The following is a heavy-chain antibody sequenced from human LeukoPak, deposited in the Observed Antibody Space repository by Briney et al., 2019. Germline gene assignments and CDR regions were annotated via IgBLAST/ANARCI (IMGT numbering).Heavy chain of an antibody. CDR3: ARQTGSGLFILP. J-gene: IGHJ4*02. D-gene: IGHD3/OR15-3a*01. V-gene: IGHV4-34*01. CDR2: INHSGST. CDR1: GGSFSGYY. Sequence: SETLSLTCAVYGGSFSGYYWSWIRQPPGKGLEWIGEINHSGSTNYNPSPKSRVTISVDTSKNQFSLKLSSVTAADTAVYYCARQTGSGLFILPGGQGTLVTVSS.